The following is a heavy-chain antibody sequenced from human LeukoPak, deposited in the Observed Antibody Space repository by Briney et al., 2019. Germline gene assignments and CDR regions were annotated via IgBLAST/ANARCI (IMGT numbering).Heavy chain of an antibody. CDR3: ARYGDYYYYMDV. CDR2: ISAYNGNT. J-gene: IGHJ6*03. D-gene: IGHD4-17*01. CDR1: GYTFTTYG. V-gene: IGHV1-18*01. Sequence: ASVNVSYTPSGYTFTTYGISWVRQAPGQGLEWMGWISAYNGNTNYAQKLQGRVTMTTDTSTSTAYMELRSLRSDDTAVYYCARYGDYYYYMDVWGKGTTVTVSS.